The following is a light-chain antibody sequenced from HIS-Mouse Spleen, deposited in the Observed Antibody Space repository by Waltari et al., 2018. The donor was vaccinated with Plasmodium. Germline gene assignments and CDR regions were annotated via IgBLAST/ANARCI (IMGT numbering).Light chain of an antibody. V-gene: IGKV1-33*01. CDR1: KDISNY. Sequence: DIQMTQSPSSLSASVGDRFTVNCQAGKDISNYLNWYQQKPGKAPTLLIYDASNLETGVPSRFSGSGSGTDFTVTISSLQPEDIATYYCQQYDNLPYTFGQGTKLEIK. CDR2: DAS. J-gene: IGKJ2*01. CDR3: QQYDNLPYT.